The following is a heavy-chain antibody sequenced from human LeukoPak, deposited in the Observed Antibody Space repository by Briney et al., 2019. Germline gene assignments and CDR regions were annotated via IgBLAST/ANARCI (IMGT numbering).Heavy chain of an antibody. CDR2: IKQDGSEK. Sequence: GGSLRLSCAASGFTFSSYWKSWVRQAPGKGLEWVANIKQDGSEKYYVDSVKGRFTISRDNAKNSLYLQMNSLRAEDTAVYYCARDRDASSWYFGCNDYWGQGTLVTVSS. V-gene: IGHV3-7*01. D-gene: IGHD6-13*01. CDR3: ARDRDASSWYFGCNDY. CDR1: GFTFSSYW. J-gene: IGHJ4*02.